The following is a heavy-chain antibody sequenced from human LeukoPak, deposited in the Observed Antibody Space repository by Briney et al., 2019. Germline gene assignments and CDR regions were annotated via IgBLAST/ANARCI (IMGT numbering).Heavy chain of an antibody. CDR2: IKPDGSQK. D-gene: IGHD6-19*01. J-gene: IGHJ4*02. V-gene: IGHV3-7*03. CDR1: GFSFNGDW. CDR3: ARLVWLDRNFDY. Sequence: PGGSLRLSCVASGFSFNGDWMNWVRQAPGKGLEWVANIKPDGSQKYYVDSVKGRFTISRDNAEKSLFLQMNSLRAEDTAVYYCARLVWLDRNFDYWGQGTLLTVSS.